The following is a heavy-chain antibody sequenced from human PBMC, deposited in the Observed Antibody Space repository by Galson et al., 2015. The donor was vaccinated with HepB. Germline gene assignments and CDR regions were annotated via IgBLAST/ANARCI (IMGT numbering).Heavy chain of an antibody. CDR1: GFTFSSYG. J-gene: IGHJ5*02. Sequence: SLRLSCAASGFTFSSYGMSWVRQAPGKGPEWVSAISGDGGKTYYADSVQGRFTISRDNSKNTLYAQMSSLRAEDTAVYYCASHEGGDGNWLDPWGQGTLVTVSS. D-gene: IGHD2-21*02. CDR2: ISGDGGKT. V-gene: IGHV3-23*01. CDR3: ASHEGGDGNWLDP.